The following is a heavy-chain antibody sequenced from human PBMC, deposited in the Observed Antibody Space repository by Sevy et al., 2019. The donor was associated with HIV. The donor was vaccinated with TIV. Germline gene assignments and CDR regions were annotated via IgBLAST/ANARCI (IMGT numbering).Heavy chain of an antibody. J-gene: IGHJ5*02. CDR3: ARHRDYDFWSTPAWFDP. Sequence: SETLSLTCTVSGDSITRSSFYWGWIRQPPGKGLEWIASIHYSGSTYHNPSLKSRVTISVDTSKTQFSLNLSSVTAADAAVYYCARHRDYDFWSTPAWFDPWGQGTLVTVSS. D-gene: IGHD3-3*01. CDR2: IHYSGST. V-gene: IGHV4-39*01. CDR1: GDSITRSSFY.